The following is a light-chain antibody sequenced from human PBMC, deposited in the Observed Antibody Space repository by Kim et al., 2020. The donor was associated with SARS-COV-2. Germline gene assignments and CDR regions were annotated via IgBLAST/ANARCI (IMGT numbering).Light chain of an antibody. CDR2: VNSDGSH. J-gene: IGLJ3*02. Sequence: QPVLTQSPSASASLGASVKLTCTLSSGHSSYAITWHQQQPEKGPRYLMKVNSDGSHNRGDGIPDRFSGSSSGAERYLTISSLQSEDEADYYCQTWGNGIWVFGGGTQLTVL. V-gene: IGLV4-69*01. CDR3: QTWGNGIWV. CDR1: SGHSSYA.